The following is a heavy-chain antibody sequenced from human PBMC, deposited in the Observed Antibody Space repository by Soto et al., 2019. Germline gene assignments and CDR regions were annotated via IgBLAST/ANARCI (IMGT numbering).Heavy chain of an antibody. CDR2: IYKDFT. Sequence: EVQLVESGGGLVQPGGSLRLSCVASGFTVTDIYMNWVRQAPGKGLEWVSVIYKDFTDYADFVKGRFSVSTDSSKNPLYLQMDNLRAEDTAVYYCAREPRYCSGGSCSIMGDAFDTWGQGAMVTVSS. J-gene: IGHJ3*02. D-gene: IGHD2-15*01. CDR3: AREPRYCSGGSCSIMGDAFDT. V-gene: IGHV3-66*01. CDR1: GFTVTDIY.